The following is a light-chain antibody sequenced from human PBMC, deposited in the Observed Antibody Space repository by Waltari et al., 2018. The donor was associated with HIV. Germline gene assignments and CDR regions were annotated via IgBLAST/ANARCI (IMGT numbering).Light chain of an antibody. CDR2: RAS. CDR3: QQSDSFPYT. J-gene: IGKJ2*01. Sequence: DIQMTQSPSPLSASVGDTVVINCRASQSIPYFLNWYQVKPGKAPALLVSRASSLQSGVPSRFVGSGSGTDFTLTIKNLQPGDFATYFCQQSDSFPYTFGPGTKLDI. V-gene: IGKV1-39*01. CDR1: QSIPYF.